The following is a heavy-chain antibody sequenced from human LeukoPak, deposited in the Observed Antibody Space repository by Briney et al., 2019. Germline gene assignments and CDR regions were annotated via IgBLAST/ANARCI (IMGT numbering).Heavy chain of an antibody. CDR1: GFTFSSYG. D-gene: IGHD2-2*01. CDR3: AKDLGYCSSTSCYYYGMDI. Sequence: GALRLSCAASGFTFSSYGMHWVRQAPGKGLEWVAVISYDGSNKYYADSVKGRFTISRDNSKNTLYLQMNSLRAEDTAVYYCAKDLGYCSSTSCYYYGMDIWGQGTMVTVSS. J-gene: IGHJ6*02. CDR2: ISYDGSNK. V-gene: IGHV3-30*18.